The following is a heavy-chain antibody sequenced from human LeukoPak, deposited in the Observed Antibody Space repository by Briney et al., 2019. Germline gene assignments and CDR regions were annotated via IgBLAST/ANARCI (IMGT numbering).Heavy chain of an antibody. V-gene: IGHV1-69*05. CDR3: ARGRPGIEFD. Sequence: ASVQVSCKASGGTFSSYAISWVRQAPGQGLEWMGGIIPIFGTANYAQKFQGRVTITTDESTSTAYMELSSLRSEDTAVYYCARGRPGIEFDWGQGTLVTVSS. J-gene: IGHJ4*02. CDR1: GGTFSSYA. D-gene: IGHD6-13*01. CDR2: IIPIFGTA.